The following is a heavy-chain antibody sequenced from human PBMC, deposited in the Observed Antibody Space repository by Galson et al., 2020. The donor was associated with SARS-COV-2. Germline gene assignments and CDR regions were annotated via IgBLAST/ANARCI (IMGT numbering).Heavy chain of an antibody. CDR1: GFTFSNYC. J-gene: IGHJ2*01. CDR2: IKQDRSEK. D-gene: IGHD5-18*01. CDR3: ARGPDTSMAKYLYYDV. V-gene: IGHV3-7*01. Sequence: GGSLRLSCTASGFTFSNYCMGWVRQTPGKGLEWVANIKQDRSEKYYVDSVKGRFTLSRDNAKNSLYLEMSGLRVEDTAVYFCARGPDTSMAKYLYYDVWGTGTEVTVSS.